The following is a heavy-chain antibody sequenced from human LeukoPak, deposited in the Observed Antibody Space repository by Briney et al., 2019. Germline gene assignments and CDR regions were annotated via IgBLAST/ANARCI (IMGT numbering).Heavy chain of an antibody. CDR2: IYTSGST. V-gene: IGHV4-4*07. Sequence: PSETLSLTCTVSGGSISSYYWSWLRQPAGKGLEWIGRIYTSGSTNYNPSLKSRVTISVDTSKNQFSLKLSSVTAADTAVYYCARQEYSSTYDYWGQGTLVTVSS. CDR1: GGSISSYY. CDR3: ARQEYSSTYDY. J-gene: IGHJ4*02. D-gene: IGHD6-6*01.